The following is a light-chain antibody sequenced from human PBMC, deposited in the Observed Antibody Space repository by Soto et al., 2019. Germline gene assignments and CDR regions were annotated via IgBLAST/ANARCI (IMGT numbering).Light chain of an antibody. Sequence: QSALTQPASVSGSPGQSITISCTGTSSDVGRYNYVSWFQQHPGKAPKLMIYDVTYRPSGVSDRFSASKSGNTASLTISGLQPEDEADYYCSSYTSGSTLFGGGTKLTVL. CDR2: DVT. CDR1: SSDVGRYNY. V-gene: IGLV2-14*03. J-gene: IGLJ2*01. CDR3: SSYTSGSTL.